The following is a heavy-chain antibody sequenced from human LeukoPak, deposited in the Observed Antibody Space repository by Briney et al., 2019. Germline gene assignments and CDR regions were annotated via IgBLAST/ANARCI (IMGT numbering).Heavy chain of an antibody. D-gene: IGHD6-19*01. J-gene: IGHJ5*02. Sequence: SETLSLTCAVYGGSFSGYYWSWIRQPPGKGLEWIGEINHSGSTNYNPSLKSRVTISVDTSKNQFSLKLSSVTAADTAVYYCASTIAVAVGWFDPWGQGTLVTVST. CDR2: INHSGST. V-gene: IGHV4-34*01. CDR3: ASTIAVAVGWFDP. CDR1: GGSFSGYY.